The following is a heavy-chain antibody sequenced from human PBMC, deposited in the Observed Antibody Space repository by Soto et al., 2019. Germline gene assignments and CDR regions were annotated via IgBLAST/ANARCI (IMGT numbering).Heavy chain of an antibody. D-gene: IGHD3-3*01. Sequence: SETLSLTCAVYGGSFSGYYWSWIRQPPGKGLEWIGEINHSGSTNYNPSLKSRVTISVDTSKNQLSLKLSSVTAADTAVYYCATYTITIFGVVGYWGQGTLVTVSS. CDR1: GGSFSGYY. CDR2: INHSGST. V-gene: IGHV4-34*01. J-gene: IGHJ4*02. CDR3: ATYTITIFGVVGY.